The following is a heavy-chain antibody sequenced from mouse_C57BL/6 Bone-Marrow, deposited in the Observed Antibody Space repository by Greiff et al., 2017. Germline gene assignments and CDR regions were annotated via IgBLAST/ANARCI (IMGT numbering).Heavy chain of an antibody. J-gene: IGHJ3*01. CDR1: GYTFTSYG. Sequence: VPLQQSGAELARPGASVKLSCKASGYTFTSYGISWVKQRNGQGLEWIGEIYPRSGTTYYNEKFKGKATLTADKSSSTAYMELRSLTSEDSAVYFYARGTTVVAPFAYWGQGTLVTVSA. D-gene: IGHD1-1*01. CDR2: IYPRSGTT. V-gene: IGHV1-81*01. CDR3: ARGTTVVAPFAY.